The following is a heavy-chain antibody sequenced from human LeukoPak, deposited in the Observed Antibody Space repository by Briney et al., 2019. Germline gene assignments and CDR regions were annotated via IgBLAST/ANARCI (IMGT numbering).Heavy chain of an antibody. J-gene: IGHJ4*02. CDR1: GFTFSSYW. V-gene: IGHV3-74*01. CDR3: ARDLGLWFGDGEFDY. D-gene: IGHD3-10*01. CDR2: INSDGSST. Sequence: GGSLRLSCAASGFTFSSYWMHWVRQAPGKGLVWVSRINSDGSSTSYADSVKRRFTISRDNAKNTLYLQMNSLRAEDTAVYYCARDLGLWFGDGEFDYWGQGTLVTVSS.